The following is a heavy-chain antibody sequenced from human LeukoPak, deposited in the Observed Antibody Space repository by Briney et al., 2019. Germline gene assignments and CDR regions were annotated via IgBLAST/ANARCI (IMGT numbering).Heavy chain of an antibody. CDR1: GGSISSGGYY. Sequence: SQTLSLTCTVSGGSISSGGYYWSWIRQHPGKGLEWIGYIYYSGSTYYNPSLKSRVTISVDTSKNQFSLKLSSVTAADTAVYYCARDNRSRVPAAMLYYYGMDVWGQGTTVTVSS. D-gene: IGHD2-2*01. J-gene: IGHJ6*02. V-gene: IGHV4-31*03. CDR3: ARDNRSRVPAAMLYYYGMDV. CDR2: IYYSGST.